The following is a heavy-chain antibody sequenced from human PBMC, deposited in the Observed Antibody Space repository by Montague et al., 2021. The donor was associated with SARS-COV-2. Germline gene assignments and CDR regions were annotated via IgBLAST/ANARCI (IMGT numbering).Heavy chain of an antibody. CDR2: IDWDDDK. CDR1: GFSLSTSGMC. CDR3: ARSYGTTVVTRAFDY. Sequence: PALVKPTQTLTLTCTFFGFSLSTSGMCVSWIRQPPGKALEWLTPIDWDDDKYYSTSLKTRLTISKDTSKNQVVLTMTNMDPVDTATYYCARSYGTTVVTRAFDYWGQGTLVTVSS. V-gene: IGHV2-70*01. D-gene: IGHD4-23*01. J-gene: IGHJ4*02.